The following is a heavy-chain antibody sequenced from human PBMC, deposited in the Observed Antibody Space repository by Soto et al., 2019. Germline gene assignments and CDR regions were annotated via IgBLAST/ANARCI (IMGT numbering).Heavy chain of an antibody. CDR1: GYTFDIYG. J-gene: IGHJ4*02. V-gene: IGHV1-18*01. CDR3: TRVRSYYYESSGYPFDY. CDR2: ISADNGDT. D-gene: IGHD3-22*01. Sequence: QVQLVQSGGEVRKPGASVKVSCKASGYTFDIYGISWVRQVPGQGPEWMGWISADNGDTKYAQKFQDRVIMTTDTSTSTAYMERRRLSSAATSVYFCTRVRSYYYESSGYPFDYWGQGTLVSLSS.